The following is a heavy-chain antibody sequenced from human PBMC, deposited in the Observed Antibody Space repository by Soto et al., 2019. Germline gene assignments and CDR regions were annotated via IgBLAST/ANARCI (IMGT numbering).Heavy chain of an antibody. CDR2: IMPVSGAA. D-gene: IGHD2-8*01. J-gene: IGHJ6*02. CDR3: AREQWCHLSSFEHYNSMDV. Sequence: QVHLVQSGPEVKKPGSSVKVSCRASAGTFTNSIISWVRQARGQGLEWLGAIMPVSGAAIYAQIFKDKITITAAESTSTAYMELSSLRSDDTAVYYCAREQWCHLSSFEHYNSMDVWGQGTPVTVSS. V-gene: IGHV1-69*01. CDR1: AGTFTNSI.